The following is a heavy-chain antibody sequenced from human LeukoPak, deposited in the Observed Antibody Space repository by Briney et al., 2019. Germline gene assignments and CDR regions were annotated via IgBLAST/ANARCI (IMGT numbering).Heavy chain of an antibody. V-gene: IGHV1-2*02. CDR2: INPNSGGT. CDR3: ARVRRSSGWYGWGAFDI. J-gene: IGHJ3*02. Sequence: ASVKVSCKASGYTFTGYYMHWVRQAPGQGLEWMGWINPNSGGTNYAQKFQGRVTMTRDTSISTAYMELSRLRSDDTAVYYCARVRRSSGWYGWGAFDIWGQGTVVTVSS. CDR1: GYTFTGYY. D-gene: IGHD6-19*01.